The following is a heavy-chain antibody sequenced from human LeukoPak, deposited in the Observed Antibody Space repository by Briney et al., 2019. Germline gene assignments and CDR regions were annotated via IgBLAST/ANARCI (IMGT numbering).Heavy chain of an antibody. D-gene: IGHD6-6*01. J-gene: IGHJ6*03. CDR1: GGSFCGYY. CDR3: ARVFSSSPGYYNYIYG. CDR2: INHSGST. V-gene: IGHV4-34*01. Sequence: LGTLSLSCAVYGGSFCGYYWSWIRQPPGKGLEWIGEINHSGSTNYNPSLKSRVTISIDTSKNQFSLKLSSVNAADTAVYYCARVFSSSPGYYNYIYGWGKRATVTVSS.